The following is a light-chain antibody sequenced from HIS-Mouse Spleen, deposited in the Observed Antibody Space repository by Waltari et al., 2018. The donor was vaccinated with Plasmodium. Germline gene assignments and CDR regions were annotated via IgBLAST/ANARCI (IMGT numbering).Light chain of an antibody. Sequence: QSALTQPPSASGSPGQSVTISCTGTSSDVGGYNYVSWYQQHPGKAPTLMIYEVSKRPSGVPDRFSGSKSGNTASLTVSGLQAEDEADYYCSSYACSNNLVFGGGTKLTVL. V-gene: IGLV2-8*01. J-gene: IGLJ2*01. CDR3: SSYACSNNLV. CDR1: SSDVGGYNY. CDR2: EVS.